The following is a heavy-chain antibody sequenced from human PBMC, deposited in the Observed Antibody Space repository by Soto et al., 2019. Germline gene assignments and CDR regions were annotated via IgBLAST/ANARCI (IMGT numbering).Heavy chain of an antibody. CDR1: GGSISSYY. CDR2: IYYSGST. Sequence: PSETLSLTCTVSGGSISSYYWSWIRQPPGKGLEWIGYIYYSGSTNYNPSLKSRVTISVDTSKNQFSLKLSSVTAADTAVYYCARSNYVNFDYWGQGTLVTVS. D-gene: IGHD4-4*01. V-gene: IGHV4-59*01. CDR3: ARSNYVNFDY. J-gene: IGHJ4*02.